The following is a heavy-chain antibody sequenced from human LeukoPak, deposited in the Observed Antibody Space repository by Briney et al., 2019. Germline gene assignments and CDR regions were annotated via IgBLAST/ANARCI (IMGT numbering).Heavy chain of an antibody. CDR3: H. V-gene: IGHV4-4*09. CDR1: GVSMSAFQ. Sequence: PSETLSLTCTVSGVSMSAFQWSWVRQSPEKGLEWIGCVNTKGETNYNPSLKSRVITSADTSKSQFSLRLTSVTAADTAVYYDHWGQGALVTVSS. J-gene: IGHJ4*02. CDR2: VNTKGET.